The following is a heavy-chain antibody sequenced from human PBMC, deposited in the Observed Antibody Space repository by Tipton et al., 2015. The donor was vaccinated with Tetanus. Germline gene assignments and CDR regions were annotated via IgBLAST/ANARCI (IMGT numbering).Heavy chain of an antibody. CDR1: GGSFSGHY. J-gene: IGHJ4*02. D-gene: IGHD6-19*01. CDR2: INPSGGA. CDR3: ARPVKQWLVPVDS. V-gene: IGHV4-34*01. Sequence: LRLSCADSGGSFSGHYWSWIRQPPGEGLEWIGEINPSGGASYNPSLKSRVTISVDTSKNQFSLKLTSVTAADTAVYYCARPVKQWLVPVDSWGQGTLVTVSS.